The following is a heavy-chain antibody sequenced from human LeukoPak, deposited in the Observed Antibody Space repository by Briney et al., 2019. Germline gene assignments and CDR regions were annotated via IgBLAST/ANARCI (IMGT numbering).Heavy chain of an antibody. Sequence: QPGGSLRLSCSASGFTFSSYAMHWVRQAPGKGLEYVSAISSNGGSTYYADSVKGRFTISRDNSKNTLYLQMSSLRAEDTAVYYCVKAQYYYGSGSYFDYWGQGTLVTVSS. J-gene: IGHJ4*02. CDR3: VKAQYYYGSGSYFDY. D-gene: IGHD3-10*01. CDR1: GFTFSSYA. V-gene: IGHV3-64D*09. CDR2: ISSNGGST.